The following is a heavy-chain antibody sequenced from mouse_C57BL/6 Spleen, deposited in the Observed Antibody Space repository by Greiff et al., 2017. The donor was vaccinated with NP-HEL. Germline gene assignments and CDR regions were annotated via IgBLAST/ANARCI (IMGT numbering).Heavy chain of an antibody. D-gene: IGHD3-2*02. CDR3: ARETAQATDYFDY. J-gene: IGHJ2*01. CDR2: IYPGDGDT. CDR1: GYAFSSYW. V-gene: IGHV1-80*01. Sequence: QVQLQQSGAELVKPGASVKISCKASGYAFSSYWMNWVKQRPGKGLEWIGQIYPGDGDTNYNGKFKGKATLTADKSSSTAYMQLSSRTSEDSAVYFCARETAQATDYFDYWGQGTTLTVSA.